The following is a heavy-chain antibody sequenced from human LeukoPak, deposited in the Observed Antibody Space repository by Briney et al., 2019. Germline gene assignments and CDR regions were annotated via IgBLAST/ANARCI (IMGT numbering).Heavy chain of an antibody. V-gene: IGHV4-59*08. Sequence: SETLSLTCTVSGGSISSYYWSWTRQPPGKGLEWIGYIYYSGSTNYNPSLKSRVTISVDTSKNQFSLKLSSVTAADTAVYYCARRSSWLKAFDIWGQGTMVTVSS. D-gene: IGHD6-13*01. CDR3: ARRSSWLKAFDI. J-gene: IGHJ3*02. CDR2: IYYSGST. CDR1: GGSISSYY.